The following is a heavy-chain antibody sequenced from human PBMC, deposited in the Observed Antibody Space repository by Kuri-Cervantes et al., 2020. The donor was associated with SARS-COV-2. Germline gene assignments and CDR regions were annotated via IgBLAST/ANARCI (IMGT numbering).Heavy chain of an antibody. CDR2: ISSSSSYI. CDR3: ARDNSAYYDFWSGYYNYFDY. Sequence: GGSLRLSCAASGFTFSSYSMNWVRQAPGKGLEWVSSISSSSSYIYYADSVKGRFTISRDNAKNSLYLQMNSLRAEDTAVYYYARDNSAYYDFWSGYYNYFDYWGQGTLVTVSS. V-gene: IGHV3-21*01. D-gene: IGHD3-3*01. J-gene: IGHJ4*02. CDR1: GFTFSSYS.